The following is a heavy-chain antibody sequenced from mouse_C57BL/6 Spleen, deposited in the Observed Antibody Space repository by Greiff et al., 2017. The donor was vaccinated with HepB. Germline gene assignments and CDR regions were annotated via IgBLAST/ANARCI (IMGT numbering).Heavy chain of an antibody. CDR3: ARGLDGYYWYFDV. CDR1: GYTFTSYW. V-gene: IGHV1-7*01. D-gene: IGHD2-3*01. J-gene: IGHJ1*03. CDR2: INPSSGYT. Sequence: VKLMESGAELAKPGASVKLSCKASGYTFTSYWMHWVKQRPGQGLEWIGYINPSSGYTKYNQKFKDKATLTADKSSSTAYMQLSSLTYEDSAVYYCARGLDGYYWYFDVWGTGTTVTVSS.